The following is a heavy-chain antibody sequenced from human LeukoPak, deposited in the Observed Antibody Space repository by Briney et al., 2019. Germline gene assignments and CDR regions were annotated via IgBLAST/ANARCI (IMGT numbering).Heavy chain of an antibody. CDR2: IFYTGNT. V-gene: IGHV4-39*01. Sequence: SETLSLTCTVSGGSISSTSYYWGWVRQPPGKRLEWIGTIFYTGNTFYNPSLNSRVTISVDTSTNQFSLRLSSVTAADTAVYFCARHSSRTREGAPEAPPRPFDYWGQGTLVTVSS. J-gene: IGHJ4*02. D-gene: IGHD1-26*01. CDR1: GGSISSTSYY. CDR3: ARHSSRTREGAPEAPPRPFDY.